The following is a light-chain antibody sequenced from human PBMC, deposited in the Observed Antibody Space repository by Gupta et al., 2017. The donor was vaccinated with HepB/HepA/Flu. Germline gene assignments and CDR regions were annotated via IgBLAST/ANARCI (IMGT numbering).Light chain of an antibody. V-gene: IGKV1-16*02. CDR1: QGIRDY. Sequence: DIQMTQSPFSLSASVGDRITITCRASQGIRDYLGWFQQKPGKAHKSLIYAASSLQRGVPSKFSGSGSGTDFTLTITNLQPEDFATYYCQQYKSFPLTFGRGTKVEI. J-gene: IGKJ4*01. CDR3: QQYKSFPLT. CDR2: AAS.